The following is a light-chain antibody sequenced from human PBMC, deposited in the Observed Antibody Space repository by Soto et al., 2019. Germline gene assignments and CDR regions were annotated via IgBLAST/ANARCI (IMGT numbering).Light chain of an antibody. CDR3: QQYGSSPRT. CDR1: QSVGSS. J-gene: IGKJ1*01. CDR2: DSS. V-gene: IGKV3-11*01. Sequence: EIVLAQSPATLSLSPGERATLSCRTSQSVGSSLAWYQQKPGQPPRLLIYDSSNRATGIPGRFSGSGSGTDFTLTISSLEPADFAVYYCQQYGSSPRTFGQGTKVDIK.